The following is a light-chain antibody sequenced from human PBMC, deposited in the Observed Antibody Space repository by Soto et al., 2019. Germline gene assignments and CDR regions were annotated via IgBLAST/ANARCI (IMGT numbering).Light chain of an antibody. V-gene: IGKV3-20*01. J-gene: IGKJ1*01. Sequence: EIVLTQSPCTLSLSPGERATLSCRASQSVSSSYLAWYQQTPGQAPRLLIYGASSRATGIPERFSGSGSGTDFTLTISRLEPEDFAVYYCQQYGRSPRTFGQGTKVEIK. CDR1: QSVSSSY. CDR2: GAS. CDR3: QQYGRSPRT.